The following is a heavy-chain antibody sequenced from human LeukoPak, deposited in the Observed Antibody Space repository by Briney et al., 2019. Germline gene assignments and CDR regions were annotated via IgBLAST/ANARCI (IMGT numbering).Heavy chain of an antibody. Sequence: GGSLRLSCAASGFTFSSYGMHWVRQAPGKGLEWVAVISYDGSNKYYADSVKGRFTISRDNSKNTLYLQMNSLRAEDTAVYYCAKDASRALDYWGKGTLVTVSS. CDR3: AKDASRALDY. CDR1: GFTFSSYG. D-gene: IGHD2-2*01. V-gene: IGHV3-30*18. J-gene: IGHJ4*02. CDR2: ISYDGSNK.